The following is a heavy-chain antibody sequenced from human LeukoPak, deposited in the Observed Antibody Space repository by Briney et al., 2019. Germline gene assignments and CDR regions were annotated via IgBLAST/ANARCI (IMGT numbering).Heavy chain of an antibody. CDR1: GGSISSGDYY. D-gene: IGHD4-23*01. V-gene: IGHV4-30-4*01. J-gene: IGHJ2*01. CDR2: IYYSGST. Sequence: SETLSLTCTVSGGSISSGDYYWSWTRQPPGKGLEWIGYIYYSGSTYYNPSLKSRVTISVDTSKNQFSLKLSSVTAADTAVYYCARDRRLRWGWYFDLWGRGTLVTVSS. CDR3: ARDRRLRWGWYFDL.